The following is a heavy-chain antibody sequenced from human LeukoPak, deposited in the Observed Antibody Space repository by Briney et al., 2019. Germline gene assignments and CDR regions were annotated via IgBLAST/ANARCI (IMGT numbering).Heavy chain of an antibody. CDR1: GGTFSSYT. CDR2: IIPILGIA. CDR3: ASKERPAAMQDYSRYYYYYYMDV. J-gene: IGHJ6*03. D-gene: IGHD2-2*01. V-gene: IGHV1-69*02. Sequence: SVKVSCKASGGTFSSYTISWVRQAPGQGLEWMGRIIPILGIANYAQKFQGRVTITADKSTSTAYMELSSLRSEDTAVYYCASKERPAAMQDYSRYYYYYYMDVWGKGTTVTVSS.